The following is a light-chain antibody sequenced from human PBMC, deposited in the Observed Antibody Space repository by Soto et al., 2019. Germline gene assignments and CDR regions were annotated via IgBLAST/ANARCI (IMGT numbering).Light chain of an antibody. J-gene: IGKJ5*01. CDR2: GTS. Sequence: EIVLTQSPGTLSLSPGERATLSCRASHSVSSNSLAWYQQNPGQAPRLLIYGTSGRATGIPDRFSGSGSGTDFTLTISRLEPEDFAVYYCQLYGTSPSITFGQGTRLEIK. V-gene: IGKV3-20*01. CDR3: QLYGTSPSIT. CDR1: HSVSSNS.